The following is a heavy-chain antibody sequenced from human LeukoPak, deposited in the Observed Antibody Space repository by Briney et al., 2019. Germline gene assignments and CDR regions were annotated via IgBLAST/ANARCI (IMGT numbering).Heavy chain of an antibody. Sequence: GSLRLSCAASGSTFSSYAMHWVRQAPGKGLEWVAVISYDGSNKYYADSVKGRFTISRDNSKNTLYLQMNSLRAEDTAVYYCVVWGYCSSTSCPYDRYYFDYWGQGTLVTVSS. D-gene: IGHD2-2*01. J-gene: IGHJ4*02. CDR3: VVWGYCSSTSCPYDRYYFDY. V-gene: IGHV3-30-3*01. CDR2: ISYDGSNK. CDR1: GSTFSSYA.